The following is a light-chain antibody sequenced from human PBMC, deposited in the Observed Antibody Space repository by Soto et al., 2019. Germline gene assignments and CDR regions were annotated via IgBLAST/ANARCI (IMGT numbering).Light chain of an antibody. CDR2: DAS. CDR3: QQLTDWPPQWT. Sequence: EVVLTQSPDTLSLPPGERATLSRRASQSISSYLAWYQQKPGQAPRLLIYDASSRATGIPARFSGSGSGTDFTLTISSLEPEDFAVYYCQQLTDWPPQWTFGQGTRLEIK. J-gene: IGKJ5*01. V-gene: IGKV3-11*01. CDR1: QSISSY.